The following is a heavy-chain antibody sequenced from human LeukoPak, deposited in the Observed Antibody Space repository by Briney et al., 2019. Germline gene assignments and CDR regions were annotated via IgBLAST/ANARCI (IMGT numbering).Heavy chain of an antibody. V-gene: IGHV1-69*05. CDR1: VGTFSSYA. CDR2: IIPIFGTA. CDR3: ASWLSMVRGVIPRGFDY. Sequence: SVKVSCKASVGTFSSYAISWVRQAPGQGLEWMGGIIPIFGTANYAQKFQGRVTITTDESTSTAYMELSSLRSEDTAVYYCASWLSMVRGVIPRGFDYWGQGTLVTVSS. D-gene: IGHD3-10*01. J-gene: IGHJ4*02.